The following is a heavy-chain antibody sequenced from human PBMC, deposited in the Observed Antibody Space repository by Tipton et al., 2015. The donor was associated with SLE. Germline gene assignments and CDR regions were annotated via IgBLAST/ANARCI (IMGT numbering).Heavy chain of an antibody. CDR1: GFTFSSYS. V-gene: IGHV3-21*01. CDR2: ISSSSSYI. J-gene: IGHJ6*02. D-gene: IGHD2-2*01. CDR3: ARDRVKCSSTSCYGPDAGMDV. Sequence: SLRLSCAASGFTFSSYSMNWVRQAPGKGLEWVSSISSSSSYIYYAGSVKGRFTISRDNAKNSLYLQMNSLRAEDTAVYYCARDRVKCSSTSCYGPDAGMDVWGQGTTVTVSS.